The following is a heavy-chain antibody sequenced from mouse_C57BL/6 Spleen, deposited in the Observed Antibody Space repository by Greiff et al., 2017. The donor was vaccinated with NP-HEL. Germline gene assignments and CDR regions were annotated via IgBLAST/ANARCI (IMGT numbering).Heavy chain of an antibody. J-gene: IGHJ1*03. CDR3: TKDYGSSYWYFDV. V-gene: IGHV14-1*01. D-gene: IGHD1-1*01. CDR1: GFNIKDYY. Sequence: EVKLQESGAELVRPGASVKLSCTASGFNIKDYYMHWVKQRPEQGLEWIGRIYPEDGDTEYAPKFQGKATMTADTSSNPAYLQLSSLTSEDTAVYYCTKDYGSSYWYFDVWGTGTTVTVSS. CDR2: IYPEDGDT.